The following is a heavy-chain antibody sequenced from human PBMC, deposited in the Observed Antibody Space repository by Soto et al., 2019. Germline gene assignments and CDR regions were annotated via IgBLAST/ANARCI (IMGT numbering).Heavy chain of an antibody. CDR1: GAPISVHSYY. Sequence: SETLSLTCTVSGAPISVHSYYWTWIRQPPGKGLEWIGSSYYSGTTYFNPSLKSRATISVDTSKNQFSLRLTSVTAADTEIYYCTRRYNWNDNYSDPWGPGALVTVSS. V-gene: IGHV4-39*01. J-gene: IGHJ5*02. CDR2: SYYSGTT. D-gene: IGHD1-20*01. CDR3: TRRYNWNDNYSDP.